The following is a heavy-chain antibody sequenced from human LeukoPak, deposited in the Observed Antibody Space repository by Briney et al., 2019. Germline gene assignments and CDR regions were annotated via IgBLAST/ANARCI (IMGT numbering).Heavy chain of an antibody. D-gene: IGHD3-3*01. V-gene: IGHV3-21*01. CDR1: GFTFSSYS. CDR2: ISSSSSYI. J-gene: IGHJ3*02. CDR3: ARVANYYGFWSGKRSDAFDI. Sequence: GGSLRLSCAASGFTFSSYSMNWVRQAPGKGLEWVSSISSSSSYIYYADSVKGRFTISRDNAKNSLYLQMNSLRAEDTAVYYCARVANYYGFWSGKRSDAFDIWGQGTMVTVSS.